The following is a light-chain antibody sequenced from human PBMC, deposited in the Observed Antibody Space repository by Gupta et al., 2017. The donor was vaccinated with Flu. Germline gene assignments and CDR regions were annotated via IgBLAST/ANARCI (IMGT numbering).Light chain of an antibody. Sequence: EIVLTQSPATLHLSPGERATLSCRASQSVSSYLAWYQQKPGQAPRLFIYDASNRATGIPARFSGSGSGTDFTLTISSLEPEDFAVYFCQQSSNWPLTFGGGTKVEIK. CDR2: DAS. V-gene: IGKV3-11*01. CDR1: QSVSSY. J-gene: IGKJ4*01. CDR3: QQSSNWPLT.